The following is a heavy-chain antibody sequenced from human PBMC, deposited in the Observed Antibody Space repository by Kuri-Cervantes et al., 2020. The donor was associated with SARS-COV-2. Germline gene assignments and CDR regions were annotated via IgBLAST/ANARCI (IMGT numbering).Heavy chain of an antibody. Sequence: SETLSLTCTVSGGSISSGDYYWSWIRQPPGKGLEWIGYIYYSGSTYYNPSLKSRVTISVGTSKNQFSLKLSSVTAADTAVYYCARVDGDYVDYWGQGTLVTVSS. CDR2: IYYSGST. V-gene: IGHV4-30-4*02. D-gene: IGHD4-17*01. CDR3: ARVDGDYVDY. J-gene: IGHJ4*02. CDR1: GGSISSGDYY.